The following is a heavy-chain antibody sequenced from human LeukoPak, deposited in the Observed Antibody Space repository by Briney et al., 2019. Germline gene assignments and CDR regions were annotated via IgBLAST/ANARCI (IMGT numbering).Heavy chain of an antibody. D-gene: IGHD3-22*01. J-gene: IGHJ4*02. V-gene: IGHV1-69*06. CDR1: GGTFSSYA. Sequence: RASVKVSCKASGGTFSSYAISWVRQAPGQGLEWMGGIIPIFGTANYAQKFQGRVTITADKSTSTAYMELSSLRSEDTAVYYCAKDHRASWGIVVVITPFDYWGQGTLVTVSS. CDR2: IIPIFGTA. CDR3: AKDHRASWGIVVVITPFDY.